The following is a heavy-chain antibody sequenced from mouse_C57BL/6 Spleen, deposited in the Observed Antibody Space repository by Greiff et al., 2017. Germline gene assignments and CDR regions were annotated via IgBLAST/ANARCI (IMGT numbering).Heavy chain of an antibody. CDR3: ARAPYGNYDAWCAY. D-gene: IGHD2-1*01. V-gene: IGHV1-7*01. CDR1: GYTFTSYW. J-gene: IGHJ3*01. Sequence: VQLQQSGAELAKPGASVKLSCKASGYTFTSYWMHWVKQRPGQGLEWIGYINPSSGYTKYNQKFQDKATLTADKSSSTAYMQLGSLTYEDSAVYYCARAPYGNYDAWCAYWGQETLVTVSA. CDR2: INPSSGYT.